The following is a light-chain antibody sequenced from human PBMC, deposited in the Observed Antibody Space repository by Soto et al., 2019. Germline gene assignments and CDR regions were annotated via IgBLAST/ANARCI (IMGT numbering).Light chain of an antibody. CDR2: DAS. CDR3: QQYNSFSPWT. Sequence: DIVLTQSPRTLSLSPGERATLSCRASQSVTKSLAWYQQKPGQPSRLLIYDASTRATGIPARFSGSGSGTDFTLTISSLQTDDFATYYCQQYNSFSPWTFGQGTKVDI. J-gene: IGKJ1*01. CDR1: QSVTKS. V-gene: IGKV3D-15*01.